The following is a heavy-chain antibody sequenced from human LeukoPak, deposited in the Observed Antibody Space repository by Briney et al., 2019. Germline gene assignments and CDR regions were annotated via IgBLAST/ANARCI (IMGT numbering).Heavy chain of an antibody. CDR3: ARHGGLLWFGELLTSGWFDP. D-gene: IGHD3-10*01. J-gene: IGHJ5*02. CDR2: IDPSDSYT. Sequence: GESLQISCKGSGYSFTSYWISWVRQMPGKGLEWMGRIDPSDSYTNYSPSFQGHVTISADKSISTAYLQWSSLKASGTAMYYCARHGGLLWFGELLTSGWFDPWGQGTLVTVSS. CDR1: GYSFTSYW. V-gene: IGHV5-10-1*01.